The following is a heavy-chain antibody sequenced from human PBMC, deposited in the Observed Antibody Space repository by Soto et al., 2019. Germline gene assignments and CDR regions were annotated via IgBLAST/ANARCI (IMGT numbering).Heavy chain of an antibody. J-gene: IGHJ6*02. CDR3: ARSHRSGYRTGYYYGMDV. CDR2: IYYSGST. D-gene: IGHD3-3*01. CDR1: GGSISSSSYY. V-gene: IGHV4-39*01. Sequence: KTSETLSLTCTVSGGSISSSSYYWGWIRQPPGKGLEWIGSIYYSGSTYYNPSLKSRVTISVDTSKNQFSLKLSSVTAADTAVYYCARSHRSGYRTGYYYGMDVWGQGTTVTVSS.